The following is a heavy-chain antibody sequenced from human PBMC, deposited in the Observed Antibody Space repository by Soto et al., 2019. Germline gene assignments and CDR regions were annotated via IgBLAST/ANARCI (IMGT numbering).Heavy chain of an antibody. CDR2: ISWNSDTI. Sequence: SLRLSCAASGFTFDDYAMHWVRQAPGKGLEWVTGISWNSDTIGHADSVKGRFTISRDNAKNSLYLQMNSLRAEDTAFYYCARDVWSRASGPPDSWGQGTLVTVSS. D-gene: IGHD3-10*01. CDR1: GFTFDDYA. J-gene: IGHJ4*02. CDR3: ARDVWSRASGPPDS. V-gene: IGHV3-9*01.